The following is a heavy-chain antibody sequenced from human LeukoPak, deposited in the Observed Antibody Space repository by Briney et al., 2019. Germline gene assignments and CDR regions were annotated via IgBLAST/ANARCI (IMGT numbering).Heavy chain of an antibody. CDR3: AIFPPVPNSDY. V-gene: IGHV1-69*04. D-gene: IGHD2-8*01. CDR1: GGTFSSYA. CDR2: IIPILGIA. J-gene: IGHJ4*02. Sequence: PGASVKVSCKASGGTFSSYAISWVRQAPGQGLEWMGRIIPILGIANYAQKFQGRVTITADKSTSTAYMELSSLRSEDTAVYYCAIFPPVPNSDYWGQGTLVTVSS.